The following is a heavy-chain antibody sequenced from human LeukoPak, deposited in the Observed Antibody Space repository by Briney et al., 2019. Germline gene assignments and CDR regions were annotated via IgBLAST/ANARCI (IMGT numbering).Heavy chain of an antibody. Sequence: PSETLSLTCTVSGGSISSYYWSWIRQPPGKGLEWIGHIYYSGGTNYNPSLKSRVTISVDTSKNQFSLKLSSVTAADTAVYYCARTMVRGVDAFDIWGQGTMVTVSS. D-gene: IGHD3-10*01. CDR2: IYYSGGT. CDR1: GGSISSYY. V-gene: IGHV4-59*01. J-gene: IGHJ3*02. CDR3: ARTMVRGVDAFDI.